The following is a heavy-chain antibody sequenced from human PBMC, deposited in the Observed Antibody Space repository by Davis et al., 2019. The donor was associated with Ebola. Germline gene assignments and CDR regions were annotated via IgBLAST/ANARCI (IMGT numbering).Heavy chain of an antibody. CDR2: ISYDGSNK. V-gene: IGHV3-30*18. Sequence: PGGSLRLSCATSGFTFSSYGMHWVRQAPGKGLEWVAVISYDGSNKYYADSVKGRFTISRDNSKNTLYLQMNSLRAEDTAVYYCAKDQDIVVVPAALHMDVWGQGTTVTVSS. J-gene: IGHJ6*02. D-gene: IGHD2-2*01. CDR1: GFTFSSYG. CDR3: AKDQDIVVVPAALHMDV.